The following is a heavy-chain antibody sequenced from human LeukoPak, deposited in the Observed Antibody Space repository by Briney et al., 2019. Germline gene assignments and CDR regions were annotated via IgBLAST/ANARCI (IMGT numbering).Heavy chain of an antibody. CDR3: ARSPGYDFWSGYYSGPDY. CDR1: RFTVSSNY. Sequence: GGSLRLSCAASRFTVSSNYMSWVRQAPGQGLEWVSIIYSGGSTYYADSVKGRFTISRDNSKNTLYLQMNSLRAEDTAVYYCARSPGYDFWSGYYSGPDYWGQGTLVTVSS. CDR2: IYSGGST. D-gene: IGHD3-3*01. J-gene: IGHJ4*02. V-gene: IGHV3-53*01.